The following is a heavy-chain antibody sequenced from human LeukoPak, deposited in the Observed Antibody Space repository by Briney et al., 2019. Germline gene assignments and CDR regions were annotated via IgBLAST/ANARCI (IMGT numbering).Heavy chain of an antibody. J-gene: IGHJ4*02. CDR3: ARDRNYYDSSGYHRVDY. CDR2: ISSSGSTI. D-gene: IGHD3-22*01. Sequence: GSLRLSCAASGFTFSDYYMSWIRQAPGKGLEWVSYISSSGSTIYYADSVKGRFTISRDNAKNSLYLQMNSLRAEDTAVHYCARDRNYYDSSGYHRVDYWGQGTLVTVSS. CDR1: GFTFSDYY. V-gene: IGHV3-11*04.